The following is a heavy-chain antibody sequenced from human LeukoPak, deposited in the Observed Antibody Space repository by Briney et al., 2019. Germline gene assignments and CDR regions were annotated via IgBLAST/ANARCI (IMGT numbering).Heavy chain of an antibody. CDR2: INHSGST. J-gene: IGHJ4*02. CDR1: GGSFSENY. CDR3: AKVTVGVGPSY. V-gene: IGHV4-34*01. D-gene: IGHD3-3*01. Sequence: SETLSLTCAVYGGSFSENYWSWIRHPPGKGREWFGEINHSGSTSNYNPSLKSRVTISVDTSTKQFSLKLSSVTAADTAVYYCAKVTVGVGPSYWGQGTLVTVSS.